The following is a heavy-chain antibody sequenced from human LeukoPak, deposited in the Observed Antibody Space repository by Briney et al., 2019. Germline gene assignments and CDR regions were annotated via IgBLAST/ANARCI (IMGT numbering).Heavy chain of an antibody. D-gene: IGHD2-2*02. Sequence: SETLSLTCTVSGGSISSSSYYWGWLRQPPGKGLEWIGSIYYSGSTYYNPSLKSRVTISVDTSKNQFSLKLSSVTAADTAVYYCASPIVVVPAAIFHFDYWGQGTLVTVSS. J-gene: IGHJ4*02. CDR1: GGSISSSSYY. V-gene: IGHV4-39*01. CDR3: ASPIVVVPAAIFHFDY. CDR2: IYYSGST.